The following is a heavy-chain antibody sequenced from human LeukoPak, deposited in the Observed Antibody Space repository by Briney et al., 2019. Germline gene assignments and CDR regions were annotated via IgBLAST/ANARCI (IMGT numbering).Heavy chain of an antibody. V-gene: IGHV3-48*03. J-gene: IGHJ4*02. Sequence: GGSLRLSCAASGFIFSNYEMNWVRQAPGKGLEWVSYISSSGSTKYYADSVRGRFTISRDNSKNTLYLQMNSLRAEDTAVYYCAKWGCSGGSCYPFDYWGQGTLVTVSS. CDR3: AKWGCSGGSCYPFDY. CDR2: ISSSGSTK. D-gene: IGHD2-15*01. CDR1: GFIFSNYE.